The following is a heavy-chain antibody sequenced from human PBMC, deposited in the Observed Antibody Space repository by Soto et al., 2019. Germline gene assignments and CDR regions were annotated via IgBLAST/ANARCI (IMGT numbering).Heavy chain of an antibody. J-gene: IGHJ4*02. Sequence: GSLRLSCAASVFIFSSYFMSWVRRAPGKGLEWVSAISGSGDGTFYAGSVMGRFTISRDNNKKTLYLQMNSLRAEDTAVYYCAKDRAYSIVGTNTAALDYWGQGTLVTVSS. CDR3: AKDRAYSIVGTNTAALDY. CDR1: VFIFSSYF. D-gene: IGHD1-26*01. CDR2: ISGSGDGT. V-gene: IGHV3-23*01.